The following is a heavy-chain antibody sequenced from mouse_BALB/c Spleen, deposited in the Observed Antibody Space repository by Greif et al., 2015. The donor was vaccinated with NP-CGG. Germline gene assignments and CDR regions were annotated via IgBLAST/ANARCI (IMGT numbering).Heavy chain of an antibody. V-gene: IGHV14-3*02. CDR3: AREDYDDWFAY. J-gene: IGHJ3*01. CDR1: GFNIKDTY. Sequence: VQLKQSGAELVKPGASVKLSCAASGFNIKDTYMHWVKQRPEQGLEWIGRIDPANGNTKYDPKFQGKATITADTSSNTAYLQLSSLTSEDTAVYYCAREDYDDWFAYWGQGTLVTVSA. CDR2: IDPANGNT. D-gene: IGHD2-4*01.